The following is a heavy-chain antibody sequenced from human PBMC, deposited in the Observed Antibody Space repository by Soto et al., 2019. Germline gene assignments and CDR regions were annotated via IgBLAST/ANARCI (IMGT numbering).Heavy chain of an antibody. CDR3: ARAVDDSAYYYGMDV. D-gene: IGHD5-18*01. J-gene: IGHJ6*02. V-gene: IGHV4-31*03. CDR1: GGSISSGGYY. Sequence: SETLSLTCTVSGGSISSGGYYWSWIRQHPGKGLEWIGYIYYSGSTYDSPSLKSRVTISVDTSKNQFSLKLSSVTAADTAVYYCARAVDDSAYYYGMDVWGQGTTVTVSS. CDR2: IYYSGST.